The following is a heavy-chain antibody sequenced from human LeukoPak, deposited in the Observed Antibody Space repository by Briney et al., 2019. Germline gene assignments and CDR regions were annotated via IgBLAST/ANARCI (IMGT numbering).Heavy chain of an antibody. CDR2: ISWNSVSI. CDR3: VKDIRTVAVPSASMLAFHI. D-gene: IGHD2-2*01. V-gene: IGHV3-9*01. Sequence: SGGSLRLSCAASGFTFSSYAMHWVRQAPGKGLEWVSGISWNSVSIVYVDSVKGRSTISRDNAKNSLYLQMNSLRAEDTALYYCVKDIRTVAVPSASMLAFHIWGQGTMVTVSS. J-gene: IGHJ3*02. CDR1: GFTFSSYA.